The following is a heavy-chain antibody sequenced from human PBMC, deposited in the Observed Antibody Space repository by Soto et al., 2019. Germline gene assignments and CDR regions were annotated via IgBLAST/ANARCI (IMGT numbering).Heavy chain of an antibody. V-gene: IGHV1-2*02. J-gene: IGHJ5*02. CDR3: ARDAAVAGTDQSQNRFDP. CDR2: INPNSGGT. D-gene: IGHD6-19*01. CDR1: GYTFTGYY. Sequence: ASVKVSCKASGYTFTGYYMHWVRQAPGQGLEWMGWINPNSGGTNYAQKFQGRVTMTRDTSISTAYMELSRLRSDDTAVYYCARDAAVAGTDQSQNRFDPCGQGNLVTVSS.